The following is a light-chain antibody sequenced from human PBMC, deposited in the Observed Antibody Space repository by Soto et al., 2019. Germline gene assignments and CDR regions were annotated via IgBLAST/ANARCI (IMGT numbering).Light chain of an antibody. CDR1: QSLLHRNGYNY. CDR2: LDS. Sequence: DGVLTQSPLSLPVTPGEPASISCRSSQSLLHRNGYNYLDWYLQKPGQSPQLLIYLDSNRASGVPDRFSGRGSGTAFTLKISRVEAEDVGIYYCMQARQTTLSFGGGTKVELK. CDR3: MQARQTTLS. J-gene: IGKJ4*01. V-gene: IGKV2-28*01.